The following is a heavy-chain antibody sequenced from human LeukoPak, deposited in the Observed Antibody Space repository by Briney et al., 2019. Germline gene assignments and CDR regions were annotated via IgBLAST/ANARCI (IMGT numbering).Heavy chain of an antibody. Sequence: PSETLSLTCGVSGGSISSSSYYWGWIRQPPGKGLEWIGAMDYTGSTYYNPSLKSRVTISVDTSKNQFSLKLSSVTAADTAVYYCGRHISQWLAKGVDSWGPGTLVAVSS. CDR3: GRHISQWLAKGVDS. J-gene: IGHJ4*02. D-gene: IGHD6-19*01. CDR2: MDYTGST. V-gene: IGHV4-39*01. CDR1: GGSISSSSYY.